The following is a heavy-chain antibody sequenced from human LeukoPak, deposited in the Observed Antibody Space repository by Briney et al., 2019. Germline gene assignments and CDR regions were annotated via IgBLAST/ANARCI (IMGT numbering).Heavy chain of an antibody. CDR3: ARGEALRQNYGMDV. J-gene: IGHJ6*02. V-gene: IGHV4-59*01. CDR1: GGSINGYY. Sequence: SETLSLICTVSGGSINGYYWSWIRQPPGEGREWIGYIYFSGSTDYNPSLKSRVTISVDTSKNQFFLKLTSVTAADTAVYYCARGEALRQNYGMDVWGQGTTVTVSS. CDR2: IYFSGST.